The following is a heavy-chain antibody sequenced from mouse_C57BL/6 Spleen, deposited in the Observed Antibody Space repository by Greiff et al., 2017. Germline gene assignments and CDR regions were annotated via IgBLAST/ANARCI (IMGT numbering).Heavy chain of an antibody. CDR1: GYAFTNYL. Sequence: QVQLQQSGAELVRPGTSVKVSCKASGYAFTNYLIEWVKQRPGQGLEWIGVINPGSGGTNYNEKFKGKATLTADKSSSTAYMQLSSLTSEDSAVYFCARPSPGAQASDYWGQGTTLTVSS. V-gene: IGHV1-54*01. D-gene: IGHD3-2*02. CDR2: INPGSGGT. J-gene: IGHJ2*01. CDR3: ARPSPGAQASDY.